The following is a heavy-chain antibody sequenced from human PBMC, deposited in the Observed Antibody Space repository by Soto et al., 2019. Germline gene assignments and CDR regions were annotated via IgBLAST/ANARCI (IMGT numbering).Heavy chain of an antibody. CDR3: TADLRSHARRFDP. V-gene: IGHV3-15*01. CDR2: IKSKSDGGST. J-gene: IGHJ5*02. D-gene: IGHD4-17*01. CDR1: GFTFSTAW. Sequence: EAQLGESGGGFVKPGECLRLSCSASGFTFSTAWMNWVRQAPGKGLEWVGRIKSKSDGGSTDYAASWRGRFSISRYDSQNTLSLQMHSLTTEDTAVYYCTADLRSHARRFDPWGQGTLVTVSS.